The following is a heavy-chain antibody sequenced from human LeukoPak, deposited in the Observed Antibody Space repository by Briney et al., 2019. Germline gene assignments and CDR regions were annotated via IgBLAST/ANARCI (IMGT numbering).Heavy chain of an antibody. V-gene: IGHV4-34*01. J-gene: IGHJ5*02. D-gene: IGHD4-23*01. Sequence: PSETLSLTCAVYGGPFRGFFWSWIRQAPGKGLEWIGEVRHSGSSNYNPSLKSRINISLDTSKSQFSLRLTSVTAADAAVYYCARGIFYGGRNQYIWLDLWGQGTLVTVSS. CDR2: VRHSGSS. CDR1: GGPFRGFF. CDR3: ARGIFYGGRNQYIWLDL.